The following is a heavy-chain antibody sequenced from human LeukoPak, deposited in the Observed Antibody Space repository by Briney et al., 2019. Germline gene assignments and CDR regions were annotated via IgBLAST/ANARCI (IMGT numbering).Heavy chain of an antibody. CDR1: GYSFTSYW. V-gene: IGHV5-51*01. CDR2: IYPGDSDT. Sequence: GESPKISCKGSGYSFTSYWIGWVRQMPGKGLEWMGIIYPGDSDTRYSPSFQGQVTVSADKSISTAYLQWSSLKASDTAMYYCSRQGDYGSGKNYFDYWGQGTLVTVSS. D-gene: IGHD3-10*01. CDR3: SRQGDYGSGKNYFDY. J-gene: IGHJ4*02.